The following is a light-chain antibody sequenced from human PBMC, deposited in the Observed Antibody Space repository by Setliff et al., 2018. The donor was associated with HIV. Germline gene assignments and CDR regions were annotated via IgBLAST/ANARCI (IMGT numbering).Light chain of an antibody. Sequence: QSALTQPRSVSGSPGQSVTISCTGTSSDVGLYSYVSWYQQHPGKAPKLMIYDVPERPSGVPDRFSGSKSGNTASLTISGLQAEDEADYYCCSYAAIPPDVFGTGTKVTV. V-gene: IGLV2-11*01. CDR2: DVP. J-gene: IGLJ1*01. CDR1: SSDVGLYSY. CDR3: CSYAAIPPDV.